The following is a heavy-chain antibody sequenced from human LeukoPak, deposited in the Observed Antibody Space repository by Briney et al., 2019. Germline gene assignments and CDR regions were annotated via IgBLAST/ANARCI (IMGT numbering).Heavy chain of an antibody. V-gene: IGHV3-20*04. D-gene: IGHD1-14*01. CDR3: ARDRFPEGNDAFDI. Sequence: GGSLRLSCEASGFSLEDHGMNWVRQAPGKGLEWVSGINWSGGRTGYADSVKGRFTISRDNAENSLYLLMNSLRGEDTALYYCARDRFPEGNDAFDIWGQGTMVTVSS. CDR1: GFSLEDHG. CDR2: INWSGGRT. J-gene: IGHJ3*02.